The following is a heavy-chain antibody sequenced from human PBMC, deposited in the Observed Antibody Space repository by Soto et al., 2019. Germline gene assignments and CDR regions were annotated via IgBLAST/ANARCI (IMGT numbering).Heavy chain of an antibody. D-gene: IGHD3-3*01. CDR1: GGSISSGGYY. CDR3: ARDRRFLEWFSGFDP. Sequence: QVQLQESGPGLVKTSQTLSLTCTVSGGSISSGGYYWSWIRQHPGKGLEWIGYIYYSGSTYYNPSLKSRVTISVDTSKNQFSLKLSSVTAADTAVYYCARDRRFLEWFSGFDPWGQGTLVTVSS. CDR2: IYYSGST. V-gene: IGHV4-31*03. J-gene: IGHJ5*02.